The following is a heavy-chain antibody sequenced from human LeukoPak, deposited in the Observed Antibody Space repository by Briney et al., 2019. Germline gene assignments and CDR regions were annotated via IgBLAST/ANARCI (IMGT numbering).Heavy chain of an antibody. CDR2: ISGSGDTT. J-gene: IGHJ4*02. V-gene: IGHV3-23*01. CDR3: AQDRAWLRYDS. CDR1: GFTFSSYE. Sequence: GGSLRLSCAASGFTFSSYEMNWVRQAPGKGLEWVSGISGSGDTTYYADSVKGRFTISRDNSKNTLYVQMNSLRAEDTAVYYCAQDRAWLRYDSWGQGTLVTVSS. D-gene: IGHD5-12*01.